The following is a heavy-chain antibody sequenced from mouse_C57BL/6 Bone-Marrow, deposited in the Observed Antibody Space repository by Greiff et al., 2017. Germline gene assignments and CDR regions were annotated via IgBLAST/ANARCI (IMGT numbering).Heavy chain of an antibody. J-gene: IGHJ2*01. CDR3: AREGYDYDYFDY. CDR1: GYTFTSYW. CDR2: IDPSDSYT. D-gene: IGHD2-4*01. Sequence: QVQLQQPGAELVKPGASVKLSCKASGYTFTSYWMQWVKQRPGQGLEWIGEIDPSDSYTNYNQKFKGKATLTVDTSSSTAYMQLSSLISEDSAVYYCAREGYDYDYFDYWGQGTTLTVSS. V-gene: IGHV1-50*01.